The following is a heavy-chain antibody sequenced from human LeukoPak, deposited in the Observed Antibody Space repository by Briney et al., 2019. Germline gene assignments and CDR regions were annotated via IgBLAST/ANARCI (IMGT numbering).Heavy chain of an antibody. CDR2: VYYDGGH. D-gene: IGHD3-16*01. CDR1: GGSITSSTHH. CDR3: VRHATIVIRDIIKPVHMDV. V-gene: IGHV4-39*01. Sequence: SETLSLTCTVSGGSITSSTHHWGWIRQPPGKGLEWIGSVYYDGGHYYYPSLWSRITISVDTSQNQFSLKLSSVTAADTAVYFCVRHATIVIRDIIKPVHMDVWGKGTTVTVSS. J-gene: IGHJ6*03.